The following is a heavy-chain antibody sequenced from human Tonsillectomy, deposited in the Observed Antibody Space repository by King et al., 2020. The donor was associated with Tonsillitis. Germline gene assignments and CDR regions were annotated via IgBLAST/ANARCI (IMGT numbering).Heavy chain of an antibody. CDR1: GGSISSYY. V-gene: IGHV4-4*07. J-gene: IGHJ4*02. CDR3: ARESVVVVAATEHFDY. Sequence: VQLQESGPGLVKPSETLSLTCTVSGGSISSYYWSWIRQPAGKGLEWIGRIYSSGSTNYNPSLKSRVTMSVDTSKNQFSLKLSSVTAADTAVYYCARESVVVVAATEHFDYWGQGTPVTVSS. CDR2: IYSSGST. D-gene: IGHD2-15*01.